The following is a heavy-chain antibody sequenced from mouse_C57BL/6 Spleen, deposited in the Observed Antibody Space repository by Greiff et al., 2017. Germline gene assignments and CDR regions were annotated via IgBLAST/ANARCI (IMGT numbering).Heavy chain of an antibody. D-gene: IGHD1-1*01. V-gene: IGHV1-18*01. CDR3: ARWNYGGYFDY. CDR2: INPNNGGT. CDR1: GYTFTDYN. Sequence: EVQRVESGPELVKPGASVKIPCKASGYTFTDYNMDWVKQSHGKSLEWIGDINPNNGGTNYNQKFKGKATLTVDKSSSTAYMELRSLTSEDTAVYYCARWNYGGYFDYWGQGTTLTVSS. J-gene: IGHJ2*01.